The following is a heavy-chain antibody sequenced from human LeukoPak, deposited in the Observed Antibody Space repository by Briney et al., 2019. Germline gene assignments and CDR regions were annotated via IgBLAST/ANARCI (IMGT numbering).Heavy chain of an antibody. J-gene: IGHJ3*02. V-gene: IGHV1-69*05. D-gene: IGHD2-2*01. CDR1: GGTFSSYA. CDR3: AREMYPFAGAFDI. CDR2: IIPIFGTA. Sequence: SVKVSCKASGGTFSSYAISWVRQAPGQGLEWMGRIIPIFGTANYAQKFQGRVTITTDESTSTAYMELSSLRSEDTAVYYCAREMYPFAGAFDIWGQGTMVTVSS.